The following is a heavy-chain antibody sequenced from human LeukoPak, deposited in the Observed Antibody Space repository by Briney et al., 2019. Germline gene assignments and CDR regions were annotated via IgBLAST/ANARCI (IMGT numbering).Heavy chain of an antibody. V-gene: IGHV4-59*08. Sequence: PSETLSLTCTVSGASISSYYWSWIRQPPGKGLEWIGYIYYSGSTNYNPSLKSRVTISVDTSKNQFSLKLSSVTAADTAVYYCARHVRDCSGGTCYSTSPFDYWGQGILVTVSS. CDR2: IYYSGST. CDR3: ARHVRDCSGGTCYSTSPFDY. J-gene: IGHJ4*02. CDR1: GASISSYY. D-gene: IGHD2-15*01.